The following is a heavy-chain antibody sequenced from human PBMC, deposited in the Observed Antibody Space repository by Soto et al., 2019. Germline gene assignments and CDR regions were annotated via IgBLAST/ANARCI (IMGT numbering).Heavy chain of an antibody. Sequence: SETLSLTCTVVGGSVSSGSYYRSWIRQPPGKGLEWIGYIYYSGSTNYNPSLKSRVTISVDTSKNQFSLKLSSVTAADTAVYYCARDRYSHSSGWYYYYYGMDVWGQGTTVTSP. J-gene: IGHJ6*02. CDR3: ARDRYSHSSGWYYYYYGMDV. CDR1: GGSVSSGSYY. V-gene: IGHV4-61*01. CDR2: IYYSGST. D-gene: IGHD6-19*01.